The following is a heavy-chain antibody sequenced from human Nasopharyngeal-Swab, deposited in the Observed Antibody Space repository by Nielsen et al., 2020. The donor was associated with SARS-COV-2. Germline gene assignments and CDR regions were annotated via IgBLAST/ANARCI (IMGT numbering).Heavy chain of an antibody. CDR3: AREIITIFGVVIPNWFDP. CDR2: IYYSGST. CDR1: GGSISSSSYY. V-gene: IGHV4-39*02. Sequence: SETLSLTCTVSGGSISSSSYYWGWIRQPPGKGLEWTGSIYYSGSTYYNPSLRSRVTISVDTSENQFSLKLSSVTAADTAVYYCAREIITIFGVVIPNWFDPWGQGTLVTVSS. D-gene: IGHD3-3*01. J-gene: IGHJ5*02.